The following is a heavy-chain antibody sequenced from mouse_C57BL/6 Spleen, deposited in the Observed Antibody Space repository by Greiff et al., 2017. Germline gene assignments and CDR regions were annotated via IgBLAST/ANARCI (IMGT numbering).Heavy chain of an antibody. CDR3: AREGTGTPWFAY. D-gene: IGHD4-1*01. Sequence: QVQLQQPGAELVRPGSSVKLSCTASGYTFTSYWMHWVKQRPIQGLEWIGNIDPSDSETHYNQKFKDKATLTVDKSSSTAYMQLSSLTSEDSAVYYCAREGTGTPWFAYWGQGTLVTVSA. V-gene: IGHV1-52*01. CDR2: IDPSDSET. J-gene: IGHJ3*01. CDR1: GYTFTSYW.